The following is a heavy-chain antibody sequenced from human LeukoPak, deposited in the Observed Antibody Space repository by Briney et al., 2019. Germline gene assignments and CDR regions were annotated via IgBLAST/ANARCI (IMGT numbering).Heavy chain of an antibody. Sequence: KAGGSLRLSCAASGFTFSSYSMNWVRQAPGKGLEWVSSISSSSSYIYYADSVKGRFTISRDNAKNSLYLQMNSLRAEDTAVYYCARHDGRGGATMGALDSWGQGSLVTVSS. D-gene: IGHD5-12*01. CDR2: ISSSSSYI. J-gene: IGHJ4*02. V-gene: IGHV3-21*01. CDR3: ARHDGRGGATMGALDS. CDR1: GFTFSSYS.